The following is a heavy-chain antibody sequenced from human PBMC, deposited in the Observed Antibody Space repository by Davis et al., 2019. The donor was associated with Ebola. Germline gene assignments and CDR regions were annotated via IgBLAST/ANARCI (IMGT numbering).Heavy chain of an antibody. CDR2: IRSKANRYAT. V-gene: IGHV3-73*01. Sequence: PGGSLRLSCAASGFTFSGSAMHWVRQASGKGLEWVGRIRSKANRYATASAASVKGRFTISRDDSKNTAYLKMNSLKTEDTAVYYCSGSYRTFDYWGQGTLVTVSS. CDR3: SGSYRTFDY. J-gene: IGHJ4*02. D-gene: IGHD1-26*01. CDR1: GFTFSGSA.